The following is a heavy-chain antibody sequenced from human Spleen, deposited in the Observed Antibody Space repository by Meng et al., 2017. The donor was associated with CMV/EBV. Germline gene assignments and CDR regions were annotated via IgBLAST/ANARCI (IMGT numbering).Heavy chain of an antibody. J-gene: IGHJ4*02. V-gene: IGHV3-23*01. CDR1: GFTFSDYY. Sequence: GESLKISCAASGFTFSDYYMSWIRQASGKGLEWVSAISGSGGSTYYADSVKGRFTISRDNSKNTLYLQMNSLRAEDTAVYYCARGLDPSRGYYFDYWGQGTLVTVSS. D-gene: IGHD3-10*01. CDR3: ARGLDPSRGYYFDY. CDR2: ISGSGGST.